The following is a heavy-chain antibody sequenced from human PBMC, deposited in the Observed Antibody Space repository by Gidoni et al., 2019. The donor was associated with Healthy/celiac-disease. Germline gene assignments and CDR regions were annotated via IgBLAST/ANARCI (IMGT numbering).Heavy chain of an antibody. CDR2: ISSSSSYT. J-gene: IGHJ4*02. D-gene: IGHD3-22*01. V-gene: IGHV3-11*05. Sequence: QVQLVESGGGLVKPGGSLRLSCAASGFSFSDYYMSWIRQAPGKGLEWVSYISSSSSYTNYADSVKGRFTISRDNAKNSLYLQMNSLRAEDTAVYYCARDRQGYYDSSCLDYWGQGTLVTVSS. CDR1: GFSFSDYY. CDR3: ARDRQGYYDSSCLDY.